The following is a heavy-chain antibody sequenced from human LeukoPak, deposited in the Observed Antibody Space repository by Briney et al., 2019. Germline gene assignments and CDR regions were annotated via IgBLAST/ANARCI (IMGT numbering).Heavy chain of an antibody. J-gene: IGHJ4*02. V-gene: IGHV3-15*01. CDR1: GFTFSSAW. Sequence: PGGSLRLSCAASGFTFSSAWMSWVRQAPGKGLEWIGRIKSKNDGGTTDYASPVKDRVTISRDDSKNTLYLQLNSLKTEDTAVYYCVRELFNLFDYWGQGTLVTVSS. CDR2: IKSKNDGGTT. D-gene: IGHD1-26*01. CDR3: VRELFNLFDY.